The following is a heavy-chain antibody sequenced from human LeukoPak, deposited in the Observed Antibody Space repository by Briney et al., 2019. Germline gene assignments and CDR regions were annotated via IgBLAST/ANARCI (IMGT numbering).Heavy chain of an antibody. Sequence: PSETLSLTCALSGGSITDYYYNWIRQLPGKGLEWIGEINHSGSTTYNPSLKSRVTMTIDTSKKEVSLKLTSVTAADTSIYFCASSSKVVRPDSWDYWGQGTLVTVSS. CDR3: ASSSKVVRPDSWDY. CDR1: GGSITDYY. D-gene: IGHD6-6*01. CDR2: INHSGST. V-gene: IGHV4-34*01. J-gene: IGHJ4*02.